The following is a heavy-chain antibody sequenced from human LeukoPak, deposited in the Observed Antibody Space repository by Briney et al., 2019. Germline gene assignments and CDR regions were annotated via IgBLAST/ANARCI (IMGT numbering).Heavy chain of an antibody. Sequence: SETLSLTCTVSGGSVSSDNYYWTWIQQPPGKGLEWFGYISYSGRATYNPSLRSRVTMSIDTSKNHFSLKLSSLTAADTAVYYCARDFCSSTSCHFDYWGQGTLVTVSS. CDR1: GGSVSSDNYY. D-gene: IGHD2-2*01. CDR3: ARDFCSSTSCHFDY. V-gene: IGHV4-61*03. CDR2: ISYSGRA. J-gene: IGHJ4*02.